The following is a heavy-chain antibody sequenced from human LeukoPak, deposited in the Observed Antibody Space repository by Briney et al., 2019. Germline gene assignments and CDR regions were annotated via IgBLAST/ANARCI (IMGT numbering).Heavy chain of an antibody. CDR2: ISYDGSNK. J-gene: IGHJ4*02. CDR1: GFTFSSYA. Sequence: GGSLRLSCAASGFTFSSYAMHWVRQAPGKGLEWVAVISYDGSNKYYADSVKGRFTISRDNSKNTLYLQMNSLRAEDTAVYYCARESHYYYDSSGYDYWGQGTLVTVSS. D-gene: IGHD3-22*01. V-gene: IGHV3-30-3*01. CDR3: ARESHYYYDSSGYDY.